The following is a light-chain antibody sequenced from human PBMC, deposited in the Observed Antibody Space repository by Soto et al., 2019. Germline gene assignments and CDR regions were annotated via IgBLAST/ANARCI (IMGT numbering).Light chain of an antibody. J-gene: IGLJ2*01. V-gene: IGLV1-40*01. CDR1: SSNIGAGYV. Sequence: QPVLTQPPSVSGAPGQRVTISCTGSSSNIGAGYVVHWYQQLPGTAPKLLIYGNSNRPSGVPDRFSGSKSGTSASLAITGLQAEDEADYYCQSYDSSLSGSGVFGGGTKLTVL. CDR2: GNS. CDR3: QSYDSSLSGSGV.